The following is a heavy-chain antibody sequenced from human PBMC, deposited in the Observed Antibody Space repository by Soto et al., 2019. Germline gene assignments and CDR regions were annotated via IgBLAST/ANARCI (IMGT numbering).Heavy chain of an antibody. D-gene: IGHD2-21*01. CDR1: GFTFNTYD. J-gene: IGHJ5*02. V-gene: IGHV3-21*01. CDR2: ITTSSAYI. Sequence: EVQLVESGGGLVKPGGSLSLSCAAYGFTFNTYDMNWVRQAPGKGLEWVSSITTSSAYIYYADSLKGRITISRENAKNALFLQMNSLRAEDTAVYYCVRSGTARLLRHSWFDTWGQGTLVTVSS. CDR3: VRSGTARLLRHSWFDT.